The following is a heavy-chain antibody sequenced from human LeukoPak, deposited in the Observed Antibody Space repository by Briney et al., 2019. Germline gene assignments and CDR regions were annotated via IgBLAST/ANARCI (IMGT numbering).Heavy chain of an antibody. CDR3: ATSQQRYFDWLSINWFDP. V-gene: IGHV4-39*01. D-gene: IGHD3-9*01. CDR1: GGSISSSSYY. CDR2: MYYSGST. J-gene: IGHJ5*02. Sequence: SETLSLTCTVSGGSISSSSYYWGWIRQPPGKGLEWIGSMYYSGSTYYNPSLKSRVTISVDTSKNQFSLNLSSVTAADTAVYYCATSQQRYFDWLSINWFDPWGQGTLVTVSS.